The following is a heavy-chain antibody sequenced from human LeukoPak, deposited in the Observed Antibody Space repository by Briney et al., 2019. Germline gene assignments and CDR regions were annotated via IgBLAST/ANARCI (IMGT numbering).Heavy chain of an antibody. J-gene: IGHJ1*01. CDR3: ARDQRVGATRYFQH. CDR1: GFTVSSNY. Sequence: GGSLRLSCAASGFTVSSNYMSWVRQAPGKGLEWVSVIYSGGSTCYADSVKGRFTISRDNSKNTLYLQMNSLRAEDTAVYYCARDQRVGATRYFQHWGQGTLVTVSS. V-gene: IGHV3-53*01. D-gene: IGHD1-26*01. CDR2: IYSGGST.